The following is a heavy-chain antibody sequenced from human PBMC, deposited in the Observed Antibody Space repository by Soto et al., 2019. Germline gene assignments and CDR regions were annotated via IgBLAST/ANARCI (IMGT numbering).Heavy chain of an antibody. CDR3: ARHHGPTTSENWFDP. CDR2: ISTYSGDT. V-gene: IGHV1-18*01. D-gene: IGHD5-12*01. J-gene: IGHJ5*02. CDR1: GYTFFTYD. Sequence: ASVKVSCKASGYTFFTYDISWVRQAPGQGLEWMGWISTYSGDTKYAQKFQGRVTMTTDTSTTTAYLELRSLRSDDTAVYYCARHHGPTTSENWFDPWGRGTLVTVSS.